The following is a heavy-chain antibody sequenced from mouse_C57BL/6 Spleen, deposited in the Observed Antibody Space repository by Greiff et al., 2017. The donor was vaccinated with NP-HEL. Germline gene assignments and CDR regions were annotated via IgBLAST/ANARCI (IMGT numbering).Heavy chain of an antibody. J-gene: IGHJ3*01. CDR3: NDDGSSYRFAY. Sequence: VQLQQSGAELVRPGASVTLSCKASGYTFTDYEMHWVKQTPVHGLEWIGAIDPETGGTAYNQKFKGKAILTADKSSSTAYMELRSLTSEDSAVYYCNDDGSSYRFAYWGHRTLVTVSA. CDR2: IDPETGGT. D-gene: IGHD1-1*01. CDR1: GYTFTDYE. V-gene: IGHV1-15*01.